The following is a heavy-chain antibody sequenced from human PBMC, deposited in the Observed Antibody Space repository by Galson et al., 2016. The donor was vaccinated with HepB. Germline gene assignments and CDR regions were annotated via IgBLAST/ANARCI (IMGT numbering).Heavy chain of an antibody. J-gene: IGHJ4*02. D-gene: IGHD6-19*01. CDR1: GGSFSGYS. V-gene: IGHV4-34*01. CDR2: INHSGST. CDR3: ARGRLQWAKGFDY. Sequence: SETLSLTCAVYGGSFSGYSWTWIRQPPGKGLEWIGEINHSGSTNCNPSLKSRVTISVDTSKKQFSLNLSSVTAADTAVYYCARGRLQWAKGFDYWGQGTLVTVSS.